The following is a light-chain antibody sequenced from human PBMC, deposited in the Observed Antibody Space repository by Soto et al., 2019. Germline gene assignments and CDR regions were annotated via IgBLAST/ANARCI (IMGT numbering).Light chain of an antibody. Sequence: ETVSTQSPGTLSLSQGERATLSCRASQSVSNNYLAWYQQKPGQAPRLLIYGASNRATGIPDRFSGSGSGTDFTLTISRLEPEDFAVYYCQQYGSLGTFGQGTKVDIK. CDR3: QQYGSLGT. J-gene: IGKJ1*01. V-gene: IGKV3-20*01. CDR2: GAS. CDR1: QSVSNNY.